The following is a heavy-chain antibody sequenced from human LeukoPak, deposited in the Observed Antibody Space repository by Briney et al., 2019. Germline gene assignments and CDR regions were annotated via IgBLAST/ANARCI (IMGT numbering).Heavy chain of an antibody. Sequence: GASVKVSCKASGGTFSSYAISWVRQAPGQGLEWMGRIIPILGIANYAQKFRGRVTITADKSTSTAYMELSSLRSEDTAVYYCARGQPEIDYGEVDYWGQGTLVTVSS. D-gene: IGHD4-17*01. CDR2: IIPILGIA. CDR3: ARGQPEIDYGEVDY. J-gene: IGHJ4*02. V-gene: IGHV1-69*04. CDR1: GGTFSSYA.